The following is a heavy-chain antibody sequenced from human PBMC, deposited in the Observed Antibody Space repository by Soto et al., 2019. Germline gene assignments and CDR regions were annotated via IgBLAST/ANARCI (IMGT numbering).Heavy chain of an antibody. CDR1: GDSVSSNSAA. V-gene: IGHV6-1*01. D-gene: IGHD2-8*01. CDR3: ARLFYCTNGVCYRPFDY. CDR2: TYYRSKWYN. Sequence: SQTLSLTCVISGDSVSSNSAAWNWIRQSPSRGLEWLGRTYYRSKWYNDYAISVKSRITINPDTSKNQFSLQLNFVTPEDTAVYYCARLFYCTNGVCYRPFDYWGQGTLVTVSS. J-gene: IGHJ4*02.